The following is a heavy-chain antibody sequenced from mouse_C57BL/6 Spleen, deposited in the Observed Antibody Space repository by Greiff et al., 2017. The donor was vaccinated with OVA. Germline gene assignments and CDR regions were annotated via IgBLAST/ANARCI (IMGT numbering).Heavy chain of an antibody. Sequence: EVKLVESGGGLVQPKGSLKLSCAASGFSFNTYAMNWVRQAPGKGLEWVARIRSKSNNYATYYADSVKDRFTISRDDSESMLYLQMNNLKTEDTAMYYCVRQGYDEGFAYWGQGTLVTVSA. D-gene: IGHD2-2*01. J-gene: IGHJ3*01. V-gene: IGHV10-1*01. CDR2: IRSKSNNYAT. CDR1: GFSFNTYA. CDR3: VRQGYDEGFAY.